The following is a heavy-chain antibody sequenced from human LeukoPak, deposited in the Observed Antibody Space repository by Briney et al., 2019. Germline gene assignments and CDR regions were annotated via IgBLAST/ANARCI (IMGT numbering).Heavy chain of an antibody. CDR2: ISWNSGSI. V-gene: IGHV3-9*01. J-gene: IGHJ4*02. CDR1: GFTFDDYA. D-gene: IGHD1-14*01. CDR3: AKEGYKVGYFDY. Sequence: GRSLRLSCAASGFTFDDYAMHWVRQAPGKGLEWVSGISWNSGSIGYADSVKGRFTISRDNAKNSLYLQMNSLRAEDTALYYCAKEGYKVGYFDYWGQGTLVTVSS.